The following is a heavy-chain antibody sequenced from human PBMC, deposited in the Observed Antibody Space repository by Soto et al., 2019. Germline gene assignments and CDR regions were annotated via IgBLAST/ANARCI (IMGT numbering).Heavy chain of an antibody. CDR2: VSPKSGNT. Sequence: QIQLVQSGAEVKKPGASVTVSCKASGYNFFDYGVSWVRQAPGQGLEWMGWVSPKSGNTDYARKVQGRVTMTTDISTSTAYMELRGLISDDTGVYYCARGRTVSSIGPLLVWGQGTLVSVSS. CDR1: GYNFFDYG. J-gene: IGHJ1*01. D-gene: IGHD1-1*01. CDR3: ARGRTVSSIGPLLV. V-gene: IGHV1-18*01.